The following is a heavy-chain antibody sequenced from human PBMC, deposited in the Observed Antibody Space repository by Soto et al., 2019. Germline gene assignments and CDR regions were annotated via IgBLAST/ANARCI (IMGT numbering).Heavy chain of an antibody. CDR3: ARDPRPHYGRVVYYGMDV. J-gene: IGHJ6*02. V-gene: IGHV1-18*01. Sequence: ASVKVSCKASGYTFTSYGISWVRPAPGRGLEWMGWISAYNGNTNYAQKLQGRVTMTPDTSTSTAYMELRRLRSDDTAVYYCARDPRPHYGRVVYYGMDVWGQGTTVTVSS. CDR2: ISAYNGNT. D-gene: IGHD4-17*01. CDR1: GYTFTSYG.